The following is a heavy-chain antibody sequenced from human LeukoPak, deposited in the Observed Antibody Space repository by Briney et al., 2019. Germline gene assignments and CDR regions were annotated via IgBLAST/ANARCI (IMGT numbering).Heavy chain of an antibody. CDR1: GFNFRSYW. D-gene: IGHD2-15*01. Sequence: GGSLRLSCAASGFNFRSYWMSWVRQAPGKGLEWVANIKQDGKGKYYVDSVKGRFTISRDNARNSLYLQMNSLRAEDTAVYYCAREGYCSGDTCYQDDAFDIWGQGTMVTVSS. J-gene: IGHJ3*02. CDR3: AREGYCSGDTCYQDDAFDI. V-gene: IGHV3-7*01. CDR2: IKQDGKGK.